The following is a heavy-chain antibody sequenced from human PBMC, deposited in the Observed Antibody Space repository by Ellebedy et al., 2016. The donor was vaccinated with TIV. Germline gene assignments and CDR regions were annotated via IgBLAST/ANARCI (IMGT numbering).Heavy chain of an antibody. J-gene: IGHJ5*02. D-gene: IGHD5-18*01. CDR1: GGSISSGDYY. V-gene: IGHV4-30-4*01. CDR2: IYYSGST. CDR3: ARAGFRLRAMANNWFDP. Sequence: SETLSLTCTVSGGSISSGDYYWSWIRQPPGKGLEWIGYIYYSGSTYYNPSLKSRVIMSVDTSKNQFSLKLSSVTAADTAVYYCARAGFRLRAMANNWFDPWGQGTLVTVSS.